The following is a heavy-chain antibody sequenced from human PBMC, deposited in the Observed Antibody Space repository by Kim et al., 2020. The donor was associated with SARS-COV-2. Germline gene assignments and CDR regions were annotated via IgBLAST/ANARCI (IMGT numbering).Heavy chain of an antibody. CDR2: IVVGSGNT. J-gene: IGHJ4*02. CDR1: GFTFTSSA. Sequence: SVKVSCKASGFTFTSSAVQWVRQARGQRLEWIGWIVVGSGNTNYAQKFQERVTITRDMSTSTAYMELSSLRSEDTAVYYCAADHHNYSSSWYSWGQGTLVTVSS. D-gene: IGHD6-13*01. CDR3: AADHHNYSSSWYS. V-gene: IGHV1-58*01.